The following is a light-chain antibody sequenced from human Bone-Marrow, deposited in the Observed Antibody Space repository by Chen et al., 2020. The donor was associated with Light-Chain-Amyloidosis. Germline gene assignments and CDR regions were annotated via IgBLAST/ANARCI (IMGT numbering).Light chain of an antibody. CDR3: QVWDRSSDRPV. J-gene: IGLJ3*02. CDR1: NIGSTS. CDR2: DDS. V-gene: IGLV3-21*02. Sequence: YVLTQPSSVAVASGQTATIAYGGNNIGSTSVHWYQQTPGQAPLLVVYDDSYRPSGIPERLSGSNSGNTATLTISRVEAGDEADYYCQVWDRSSDRPVFGGGTKLTVL.